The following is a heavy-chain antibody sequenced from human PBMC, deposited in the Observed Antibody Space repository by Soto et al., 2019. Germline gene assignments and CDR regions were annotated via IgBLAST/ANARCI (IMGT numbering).Heavy chain of an antibody. Sequence: VKVSCKASGFTFTTYDIHWVRQAAGQGLEWMGWMNPNNGNAGFAQKFRGRINMTRNTSISTAYLELSSLRSDDSAVYFCARRKERSGPYYLDLWGQGTQVTVSS. CDR3: ARRKERSGPYYLDL. J-gene: IGHJ4*02. D-gene: IGHD6-25*01. CDR1: GFTFTTYD. V-gene: IGHV1-8*01. CDR2: MNPNNGNA.